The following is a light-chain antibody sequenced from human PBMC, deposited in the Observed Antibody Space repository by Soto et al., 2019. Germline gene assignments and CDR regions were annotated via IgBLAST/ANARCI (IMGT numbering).Light chain of an antibody. Sequence: DNVVTQPSEALVVFLGGRATINCKSSQSVLYSHNNGDNLAWYQHKPGQPPRLLIYCTSTRESGVPDRFSGSRSGTEFTLTISRLEPEDFAVYYCQQYSSSRTFGQGTKVDIK. J-gene: IGKJ1*01. CDR1: QSVLYSHNNGDN. CDR2: CTS. V-gene: IGKV4-1*01. CDR3: QQYSSSRT.